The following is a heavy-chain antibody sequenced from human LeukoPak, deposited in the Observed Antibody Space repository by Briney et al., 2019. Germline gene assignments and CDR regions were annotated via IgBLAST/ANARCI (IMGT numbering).Heavy chain of an antibody. CDR3: ARWGQQLVSKYHYYYDMDV. D-gene: IGHD6-13*01. Sequence: NTSETLSLTCAVYGGSFSGYYWSWIRQPPGKGLEWIGEINHSGSTNYNPSLKSRVTISVDTSKNQFSLKLSSVTAADTAVYYCARWGQQLVSKYHYYYDMDVWGQGTTVTVSS. V-gene: IGHV4-34*01. CDR1: GGSFSGYY. J-gene: IGHJ6*02. CDR2: INHSGST.